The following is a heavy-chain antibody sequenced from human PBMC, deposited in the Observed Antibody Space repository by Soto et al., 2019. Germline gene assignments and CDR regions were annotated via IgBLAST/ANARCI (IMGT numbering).Heavy chain of an antibody. CDR1: GYTFTSYA. V-gene: IGHV1-3*05. J-gene: IGHJ4*02. CDR3: ARAVAVPADFDY. Sequence: QVQLVQSGAEEKKPGASVKVSCKASGYTFTSYAMHWVRQAPGQRLEWMGWINAGNGNTKYSQKFQGIVTITRDTSASTAYMELSSLISEDTAVYYCARAVAVPADFDYWGQGTLVTVSS. D-gene: IGHD6-19*01. CDR2: INAGNGNT.